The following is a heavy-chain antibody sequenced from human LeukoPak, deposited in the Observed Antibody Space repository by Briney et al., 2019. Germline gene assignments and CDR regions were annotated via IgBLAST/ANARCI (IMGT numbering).Heavy chain of an antibody. V-gene: IGHV1-2*02. CDR2: INPNSGGT. J-gene: IGHJ6*02. D-gene: IGHD6-13*01. CDR1: GYTFTGYY. Sequence: ASVKVSCKASGYTFTGYYMHWVRQAPGQGLELMGWINPNSGGTNYAQKFQGRVTMTRDTSISTAYMELSRLRSDDTAVYYCARGKQQRSHPNYGMDVWGQGTTVTVSS. CDR3: ARGKQQRSHPNYGMDV.